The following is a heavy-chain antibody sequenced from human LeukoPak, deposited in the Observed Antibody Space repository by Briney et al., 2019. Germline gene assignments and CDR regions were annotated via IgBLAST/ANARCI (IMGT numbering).Heavy chain of an antibody. CDR2: INTDGSDI. D-gene: IGHD2-21*02. V-gene: IGHV3-74*01. CDR3: ARELPREVTLDY. Sequence: PGGSLRLSCAASGFTFYSYTMTWVRQAPGKGLEWVSRINTDGSDISYADSVKGRFTISRDNAKNTLYLQMNSLRGEDTAVYYCARELPREVTLDYWGQGTLVTVSS. J-gene: IGHJ4*01. CDR1: GFTFYSYT.